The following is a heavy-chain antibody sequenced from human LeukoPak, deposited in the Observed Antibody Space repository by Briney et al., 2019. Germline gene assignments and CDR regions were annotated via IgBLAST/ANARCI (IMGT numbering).Heavy chain of an antibody. D-gene: IGHD3-16*02. J-gene: IGHJ4*02. CDR2: ISSSSSYI. CDR3: ASPTWGSYRYLRY. Sequence: GGSLRLSCAASGFTFSSYSTNWVRQAPGKGLEWVSSISSSSSYIYYADSVKGRFTISRDNAKNSLYLQMNSLRAEDTAVYYCASPTWGSYRYLRYWGLGTLVTVSS. V-gene: IGHV3-21*01. CDR1: GFTFSSYS.